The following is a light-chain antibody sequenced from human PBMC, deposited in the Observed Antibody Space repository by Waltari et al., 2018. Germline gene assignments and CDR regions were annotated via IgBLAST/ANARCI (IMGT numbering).Light chain of an antibody. J-gene: IGKJ3*01. CDR1: QSVSSY. CDR2: DAS. V-gene: IGKV3-11*01. CDR3: QQRSNWPIT. Sequence: EILLTQSPATLSLSPGERATLSCRASQSVSSYLAWYRQKPGQSPRLLIYDASNRATGIPPRFSGSGSGTDFPLTIRRLEPEDFAVYYCQQRSNWPITFGPGTKVDIK.